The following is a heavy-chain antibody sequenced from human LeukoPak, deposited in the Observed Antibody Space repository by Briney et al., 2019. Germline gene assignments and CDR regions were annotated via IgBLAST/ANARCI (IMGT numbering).Heavy chain of an antibody. V-gene: IGHV3-53*01. D-gene: IGHD4-17*01. Sequence: PGGSLRLSCAAYGLTGSNNYMSWVRQAPGKGLEWVSAIHSSGGTYYADSVKGRFTISRDTSKNTLYLQINSLRVEDTAVYYCIVFGDSNHWGQGTLVTVSS. J-gene: IGHJ5*02. CDR1: GLTGSNNY. CDR2: IHSSGGT. CDR3: IVFGDSNH.